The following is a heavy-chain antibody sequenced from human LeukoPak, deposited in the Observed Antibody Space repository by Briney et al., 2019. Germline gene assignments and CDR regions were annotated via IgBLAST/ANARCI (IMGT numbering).Heavy chain of an antibody. D-gene: IGHD3-22*01. CDR3: ARDFHDYYYDSSGYLYYFDY. Sequence: LSGGSLRLSCAASGFTFSIYAMSWVRQAPGKGLEWVSYISSSSSTIYYADSVKGRFTISRDNAKNSLYLQMNSLRAEDTAVYYCARDFHDYYYDSSGYLYYFDYWGQGTLVTVSS. CDR1: GFTFSIYA. V-gene: IGHV3-48*01. J-gene: IGHJ4*02. CDR2: ISSSSSTI.